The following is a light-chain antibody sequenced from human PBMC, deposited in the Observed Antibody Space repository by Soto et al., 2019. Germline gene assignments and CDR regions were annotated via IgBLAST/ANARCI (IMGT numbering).Light chain of an antibody. CDR3: QQYDNYPLT. CDR2: AAS. J-gene: IGKJ4*01. V-gene: IGKV1-12*01. CDR1: QDISNL. Sequence: DIHRSLSPDFVSAAVCDRVTLSCRASQDISNLLAWYQQKPGKAPKLLIYAASSLQSGVPSRFSGSVSGTDFTLTISSLQPDDFAPYYCQQYDNYPLTVGGGTKVDIK.